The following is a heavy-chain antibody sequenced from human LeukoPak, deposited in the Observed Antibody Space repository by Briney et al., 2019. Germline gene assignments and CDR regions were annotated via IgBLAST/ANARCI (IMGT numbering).Heavy chain of an antibody. Sequence: ASVKVSCKASGGTFSSYAISWVRQAPGQGLEWMGGIIPIIGTANYAQKFQGRVTITTDESTSTAYMELSSLRSEDTAVYYCASTYYYDSSGHQGFDYWGQGTLITVSS. CDR3: ASTYYYDSSGHQGFDY. D-gene: IGHD3-22*01. CDR2: IIPIIGTA. V-gene: IGHV1-69*05. J-gene: IGHJ4*02. CDR1: GGTFSSYA.